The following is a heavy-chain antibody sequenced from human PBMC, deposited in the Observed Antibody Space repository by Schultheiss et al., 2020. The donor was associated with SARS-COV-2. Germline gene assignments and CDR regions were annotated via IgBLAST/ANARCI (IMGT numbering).Heavy chain of an antibody. CDR3: AALGYCSSTSCYTPRYYYYMDV. J-gene: IGHJ6*03. Sequence: SQTLSLTCTVSGGSISSSSYYWGWIRQPPGKGLEWIGYIYYSGSTNYNPSLKSRVTISVDTSKNQFSLKLSSVTAADTAVYYCAALGYCSSTSCYTPRYYYYMDVWGKGTTVTVSS. CDR1: GGSISSSSYY. V-gene: IGHV4-61*05. D-gene: IGHD2-2*02. CDR2: IYYSGST.